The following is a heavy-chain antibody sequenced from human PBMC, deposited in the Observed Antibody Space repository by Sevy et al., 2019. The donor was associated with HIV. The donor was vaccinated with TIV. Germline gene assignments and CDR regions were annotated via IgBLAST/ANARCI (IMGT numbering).Heavy chain of an antibody. V-gene: IGHV3-23*01. Sequence: GGSLRLSCAASGFTFSSYAMSWVRQAPGKGLEWVSAISGSGGSTYYADSVKDRFTISRDNSKNTLYLQMNSLRAEDTAVYYCAKDRDYYDSSPLFDYWGQGTLVTVSS. CDR2: ISGSGGST. D-gene: IGHD3-22*01. J-gene: IGHJ4*02. CDR3: AKDRDYYDSSPLFDY. CDR1: GFTFSSYA.